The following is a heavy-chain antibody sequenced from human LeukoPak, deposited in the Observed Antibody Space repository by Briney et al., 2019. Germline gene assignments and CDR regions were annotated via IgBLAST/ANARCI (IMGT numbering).Heavy chain of an antibody. CDR3: ARDLYYYGSGSYYGWWFDP. D-gene: IGHD3-10*01. Sequence: SETLSLTCAVYGGSFSGYYWSWVRQPPGKGLEWIGEINHSGSTNYNPSLKSRVTISVDTSKNQFSLKLSSVTAADTAVYYCARDLYYYGSGSYYGWWFDPWGQGTPVTVSS. CDR1: GGSFSGYY. J-gene: IGHJ5*02. V-gene: IGHV4-34*01. CDR2: INHSGST.